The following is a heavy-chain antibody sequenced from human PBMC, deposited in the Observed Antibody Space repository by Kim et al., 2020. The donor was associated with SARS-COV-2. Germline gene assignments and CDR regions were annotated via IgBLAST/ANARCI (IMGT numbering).Heavy chain of an antibody. CDR3: ARDRLMDGGFGELLVYYYYYYGMDV. V-gene: IGHV1-18*04. Sequence: ASVKVSCKASGYTFTSYGISWVRQAPGQGLEWMGWISAYNGNTNYAQKLQGRVTMTTDTSTSTAYMELRSLRSDDTAVYYCARDRLMDGGFGELLVYYYYYYGMDVWGQGTTVTVSS. J-gene: IGHJ6*02. D-gene: IGHD3-10*01. CDR2: ISAYNGNT. CDR1: GYTFTSYG.